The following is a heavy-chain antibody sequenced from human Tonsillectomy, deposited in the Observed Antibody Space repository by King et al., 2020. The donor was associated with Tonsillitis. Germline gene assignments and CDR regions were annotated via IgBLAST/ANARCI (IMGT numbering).Heavy chain of an antibody. D-gene: IGHD3-22*01. CDR3: ARAKFYYDSRSHWFDP. J-gene: IGHJ5*02. CDR1: GDTFTNYA. Sequence: VQLVESGTEVKKPGSSVKVSCKAPGDTFTNYAINWVRQAPGQGLEWMGGIIPILGTANYAQKFQGRVTITADDSTSTAYMELSSLRSEDTAVYYCARAKFYYDSRSHWFDPWGQGTLVTVSS. CDR2: IIPILGTA. V-gene: IGHV1-69*01.